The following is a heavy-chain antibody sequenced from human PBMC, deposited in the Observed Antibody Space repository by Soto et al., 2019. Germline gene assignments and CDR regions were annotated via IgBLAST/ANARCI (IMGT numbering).Heavy chain of an antibody. CDR2: IYTSGIT. CDR3: ARQTTYSSSWYDS. CDR1: GDSIGSYY. D-gene: IGHD6-13*01. Sequence: SETLSLTCIVSGDSIGSYYWSWIRQSAGRGLEWIGRIYTSGITNYNPSLKSRVSMSVDTSKKQFSLKLTSVTAADTAVYYCARQTTYSSSWYDSWGQGTLVTVSS. J-gene: IGHJ5*01. V-gene: IGHV4-4*07.